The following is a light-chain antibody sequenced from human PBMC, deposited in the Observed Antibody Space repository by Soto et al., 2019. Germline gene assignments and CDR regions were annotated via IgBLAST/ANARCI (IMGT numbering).Light chain of an antibody. CDR3: SSYVGTNSYV. Sequence: VLTQPPSASGSPGQSVTISCTGTSSDVGGYNYVSWYQHHPGKAPKLIIYEVYKRPSGVPDRFSGSKSGNTAALTVSGLQAEDEADYYCSSYVGTNSYVFGTGTKVTVL. V-gene: IGLV2-8*01. J-gene: IGLJ1*01. CDR2: EVY. CDR1: SSDVGGYNY.